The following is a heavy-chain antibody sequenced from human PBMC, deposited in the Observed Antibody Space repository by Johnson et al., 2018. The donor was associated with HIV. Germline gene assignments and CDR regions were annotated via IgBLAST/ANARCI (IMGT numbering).Heavy chain of an antibody. J-gene: IGHJ3*02. CDR1: GFTFSSYA. Sequence: QMLLVESGGGLVQPGGSLRLSCAASGFTFSSYAMHWVRQAPGKGLEWVAVISYDGSNKYYADSVKGRFTISRDNSKNTLYLQMNSLRAEDTAVYYCASDWGSRHAFDSWGQGTMVTVSS. D-gene: IGHD7-27*01. CDR2: ISYDGSNK. CDR3: ASDWGSRHAFDS. V-gene: IGHV3-30*04.